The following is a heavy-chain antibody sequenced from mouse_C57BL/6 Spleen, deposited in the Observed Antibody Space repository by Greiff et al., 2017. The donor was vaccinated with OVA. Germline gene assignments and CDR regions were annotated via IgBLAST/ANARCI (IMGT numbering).Heavy chain of an antibody. V-gene: IGHV14-3*01. CDR2: IDPANGNT. CDR1: GFNIKNTY. J-gene: IGHJ1*03. D-gene: IGHD2-12*01. CDR3: ARDTAQRRTPDFDV. Sequence: EVKLVESVAELVRPGASVKLSCTASGFNIKNTYMHWVKQRPEQGLEWIGRIDPANGNTKYAPKFQGKATITADTSSNTAYLQLSSLTSEDTAIYYCARDTAQRRTPDFDVWGTGTTVTVSS.